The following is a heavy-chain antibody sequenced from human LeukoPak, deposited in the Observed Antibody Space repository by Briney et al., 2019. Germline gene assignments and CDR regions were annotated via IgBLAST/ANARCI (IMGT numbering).Heavy chain of an antibody. J-gene: IGHJ4*02. CDR2: ISSSSSTI. D-gene: IGHD1-20*01. V-gene: IGHV3-48*01. CDR3: AREYNWNVPYFDY. CDR1: GFTFSSYS. Sequence: GGSLRLSCAASGFTFSSYSMNWVRQAPGKGLEWVSYISSSSSTIYYADSVKGRFTISRDNAKNSLYLQMNSLRAEDTAVYYCAREYNWNVPYFDYWGQGTLVTVSS.